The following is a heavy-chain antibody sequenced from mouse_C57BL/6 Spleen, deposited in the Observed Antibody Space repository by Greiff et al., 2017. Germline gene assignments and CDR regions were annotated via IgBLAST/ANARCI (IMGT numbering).Heavy chain of an antibody. V-gene: IGHV1-69*01. CDR2: IDPSDSYT. D-gene: IGHD1-1*02. Sequence: QVQLKQPGAELVMPGASVKLSCKASGYTFTSYWMHWVKQRPGQGLEWIGEIDPSDSYTNYNQKFKGKSTLTVDKSSSTAYMQLSSLTSEDSAVYYCARGGTLYYYAMDYWGQGTSVTVSS. J-gene: IGHJ4*01. CDR3: ARGGTLYYYAMDY. CDR1: GYTFTSYW.